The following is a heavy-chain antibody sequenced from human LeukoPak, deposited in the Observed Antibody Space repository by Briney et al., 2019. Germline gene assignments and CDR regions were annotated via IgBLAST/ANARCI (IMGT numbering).Heavy chain of an antibody. V-gene: IGHV1-69*13. CDR1: GGTFSSDA. D-gene: IGHD3-10*01. CDR2: VIPIFGTA. Sequence: ASVKVSCKASGGTFSSDAISWVRQAPGQGLEWMGGVIPIFGTANYAQKFQGRVTIPADESTHTAYMELSSLRSEDTAVYYCATHYGRTIYYYGMDVWGKGTTVTVSS. CDR3: ATHYGRTIYYYGMDV. J-gene: IGHJ6*04.